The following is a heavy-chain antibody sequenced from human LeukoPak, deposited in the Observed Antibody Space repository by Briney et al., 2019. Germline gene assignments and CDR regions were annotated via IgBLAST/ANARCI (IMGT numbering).Heavy chain of an antibody. CDR3: ARGLSTYCGGDCSDTRSYFEY. CDR2: ISSRSSYI. J-gene: IGHJ4*02. CDR1: GFTFSSYS. Sequence: PGGSLRLSCAASGFTFSSYSMNWVRQAPGKGLEWVSFISSRSSYIYYADSVKGRFTISRDNAKNSLYLQMNSLRAEDTAVYYCARGLSTYCGGDCSDTRSYFEYWGQGSLVIVSS. V-gene: IGHV3-21*01. D-gene: IGHD2-21*02.